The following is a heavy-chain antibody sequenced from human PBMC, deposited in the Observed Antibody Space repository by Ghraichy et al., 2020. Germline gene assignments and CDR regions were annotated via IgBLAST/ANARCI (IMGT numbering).Heavy chain of an antibody. D-gene: IGHD5-18*01. CDR2: ISHSGGSS. CDR1: GFTFSKFA. V-gene: IGHV3-23*01. Sequence: GGSLRLSCAASGFTFSKFAMSWVRQAPGKGLEWVSSISHSGGSSYYEDSVKGRVSISRDNSKNTLYLQMNGLSAEDTAVYYCAKRAQSVDTELVPVGIDSWGQGSLVTVSS. J-gene: IGHJ4*02. CDR3: AKRAQSVDTELVPVGIDS.